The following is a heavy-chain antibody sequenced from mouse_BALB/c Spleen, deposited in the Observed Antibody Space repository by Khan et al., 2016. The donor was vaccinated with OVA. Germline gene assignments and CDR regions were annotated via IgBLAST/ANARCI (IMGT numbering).Heavy chain of an antibody. CDR2: ISRGGDNT. CDR3: AQSNYGTFAY. D-gene: IGHD2-1*01. Sequence: EVELVESGGGLVKPGGSLKLSCAASGFNFSSYTMSWVRQTPEKRLEWVATISRGGDNTYYPPTLQGRFIISRDNAKNNLYLQMSSLRSEDTALYDCAQSNYGTFAYGGQGTLVTVSA. V-gene: IGHV5-9*03. J-gene: IGHJ3*01. CDR1: GFNFSSYT.